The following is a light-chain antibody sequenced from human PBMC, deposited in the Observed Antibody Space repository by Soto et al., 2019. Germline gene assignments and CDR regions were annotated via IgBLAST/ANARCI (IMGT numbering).Light chain of an antibody. CDR3: QQYNTRPPYT. J-gene: IGKJ2*01. Sequence: ETVMTQSPDTLSVSPGERATLSCRASQSVSSKLAWYQQKPGQAPRLLIFGASTRATGIPARFSGSGSGTEFTITISSLQSEDFAVYYCQQYNTRPPYTFGQGTKLEIK. CDR1: QSVSSK. V-gene: IGKV3-15*01. CDR2: GAS.